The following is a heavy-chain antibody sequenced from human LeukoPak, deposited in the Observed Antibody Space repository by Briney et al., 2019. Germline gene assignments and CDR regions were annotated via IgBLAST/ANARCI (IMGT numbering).Heavy chain of an antibody. CDR3: AKDSSSSWYRDFDY. Sequence: PGGSLRLTCAASGFTFDDYAMHWVRQAPGKGLEWVSSISWNSGSIAYADSVKGRFTISRDSAKNSLYLQMNSLRAEDTALYYCAKDSSSSWYRDFDYWGQGTLVTVSS. D-gene: IGHD6-13*01. CDR1: GFTFDDYA. J-gene: IGHJ4*02. V-gene: IGHV3-9*01. CDR2: ISWNSGSI.